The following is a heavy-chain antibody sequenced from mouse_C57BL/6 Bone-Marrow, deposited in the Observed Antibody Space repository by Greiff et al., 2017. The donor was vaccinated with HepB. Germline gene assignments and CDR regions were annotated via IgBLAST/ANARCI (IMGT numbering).Heavy chain of an antibody. J-gene: IGHJ2*01. Sequence: QVQLQQPGAELVRPGTSVKLSCKASGYTFTSYWMHWVKQRPGQGLEWIGVIDPSDSYTNYNQKFKGKATLTVDTSSSTAYMQLSSLTSEDSAVYYCARWMDYGSSFSFDYWGQGTTLTVSS. V-gene: IGHV1-59*01. CDR1: GYTFTSYW. CDR3: ARWMDYGSSFSFDY. CDR2: IDPSDSYT. D-gene: IGHD1-1*01.